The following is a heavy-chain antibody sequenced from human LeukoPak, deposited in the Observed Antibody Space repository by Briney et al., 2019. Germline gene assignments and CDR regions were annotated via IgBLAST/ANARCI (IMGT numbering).Heavy chain of an antibody. V-gene: IGHV4-34*01. D-gene: IGHD5-12*01. CDR1: GGSFSGYY. Sequence: SETLSLTCAVYGGSFSGYYWSRIRQPPGKGLEWIGEINHSGSTNYNPSLKSRVTISGDTSKHHFSLELRSVTAADTAVYYCARGGYSGYDYAFDYWGQGTLVTVSS. J-gene: IGHJ4*02. CDR3: ARGGYSGYDYAFDY. CDR2: INHSGST.